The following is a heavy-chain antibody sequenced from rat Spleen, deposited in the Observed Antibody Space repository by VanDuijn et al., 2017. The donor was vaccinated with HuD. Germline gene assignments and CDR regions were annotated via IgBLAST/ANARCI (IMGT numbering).Heavy chain of an antibody. V-gene: IGHV5-46*01. CDR2: ISTSGGST. CDR1: GFTFSSFP. Sequence: EVQLVESGGGLVQPGRSMKLSCAASGFTFSSFPMAWVRQAPTKGLEWVATISTSGGSTYYRDSVKGRFTISRDNAKSTLYLQMNSLRSEDTATYYCTRGPQFGVRFDYWGQGVMVTVSS. D-gene: IGHD4-3*01. J-gene: IGHJ2*01. CDR3: TRGPQFGVRFDY.